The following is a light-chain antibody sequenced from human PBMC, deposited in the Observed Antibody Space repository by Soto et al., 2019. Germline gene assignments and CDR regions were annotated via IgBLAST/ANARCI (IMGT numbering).Light chain of an antibody. J-gene: IGLJ2*01. Sequence: QSALTQPASVSGSPGQSITISCTGTEVGAHRFVSWYQQVPGTAPKLLIYEVIKRPSGISPRFSGSKAGNTASLTISGLQADDEADYYCAAWDDSLNGVVFGGGTKVTVL. V-gene: IGLV2-14*01. CDR3: AAWDDSLNGVV. CDR2: EVI. CDR1: EVGAHRF.